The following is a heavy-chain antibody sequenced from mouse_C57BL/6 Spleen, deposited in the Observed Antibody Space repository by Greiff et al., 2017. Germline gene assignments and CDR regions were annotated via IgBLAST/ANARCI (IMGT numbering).Heavy chain of an antibody. J-gene: IGHJ4*01. CDR3: ARSITTVVDYYDMDY. V-gene: IGHV14-2*01. Sequence: EVKLMESGAELVKPGASVKLSCTASGFNIKDYYMHWVKQRTEQGLEWIGRIDPEDGETKYAPKFQGKATITADTSSNTAYLQLSSLTSEDTAVYYGARSITTVVDYYDMDYWGQGTSVTVYS. CDR1: GFNIKDYY. CDR2: IDPEDGET. D-gene: IGHD1-1*01.